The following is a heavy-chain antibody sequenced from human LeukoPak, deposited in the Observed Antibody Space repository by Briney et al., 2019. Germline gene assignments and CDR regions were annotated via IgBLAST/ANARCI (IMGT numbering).Heavy chain of an antibody. Sequence: PSQTLSLTCTVSGGSISSGSYYWSWNRQPAGKGLEWIGRIYTSGSTNYNPSLKSRVTISVDTSKNQFSLKLSSVTAADTAVYYCARDQYSLFDYWGQGTLVTVSS. D-gene: IGHD5-18*01. CDR1: GGSISSGSYY. V-gene: IGHV4-61*02. CDR3: ARDQYSLFDY. J-gene: IGHJ4*02. CDR2: IYTSGST.